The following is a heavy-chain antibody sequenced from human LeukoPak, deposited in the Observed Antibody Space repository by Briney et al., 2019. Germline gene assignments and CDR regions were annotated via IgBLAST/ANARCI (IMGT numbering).Heavy chain of an antibody. D-gene: IGHD7-27*01. CDR1: GGSISSYY. V-gene: IGHV4-59*01. J-gene: IGHJ4*02. CDR3: ARGLTGDRFGWYCFDS. CDR2: IYYSGST. Sequence: SETLSLTCTVSGGSISSYYWSWIRQPPGKGLEWIGYIYYSGSTNYNPSLKSRVTISVDTSKNQFSLKLSSVTAADTAVYYCARGLTGDRFGWYCFDSWGQGTLVTVSS.